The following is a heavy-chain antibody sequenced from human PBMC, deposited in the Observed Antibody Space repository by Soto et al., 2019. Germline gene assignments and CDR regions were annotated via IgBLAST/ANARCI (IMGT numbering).Heavy chain of an antibody. D-gene: IGHD4-17*01. CDR1: GLTFSSYA. Sequence: GGSLRLSCAASGLTFSSYAMHWVRQAPGKGLEWVAVISYDGSNKYYADSVKGRFTISRDNSKNTLYLQMNSLRAEDTAVYYCARVLPYGDYGNDAFDIWGQGTMVTVSS. CDR2: ISYDGSNK. V-gene: IGHV3-30-3*01. J-gene: IGHJ3*02. CDR3: ARVLPYGDYGNDAFDI.